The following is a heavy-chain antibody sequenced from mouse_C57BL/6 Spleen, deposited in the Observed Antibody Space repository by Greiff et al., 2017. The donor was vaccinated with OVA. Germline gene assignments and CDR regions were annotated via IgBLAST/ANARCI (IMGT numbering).Heavy chain of an antibody. D-gene: IGHD4-1*01. CDR2: ISGGGGNT. J-gene: IGHJ2*01. CDR3: ARQGLGLYFDY. Sequence: EVKLVESGGGLVKPGGSLKLSCAASGFTFSSYTMSWVRQTPEKRLEWVATISGGGGNTYYPDSVKGRFTISRDTAKNTLYLQMSSLRSEDTALYYCARQGLGLYFDYWGQGTTLTVSS. V-gene: IGHV5-9*01. CDR1: GFTFSSYT.